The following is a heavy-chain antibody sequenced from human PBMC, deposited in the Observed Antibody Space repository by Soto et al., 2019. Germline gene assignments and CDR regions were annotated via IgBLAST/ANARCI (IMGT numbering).Heavy chain of an antibody. Sequence: PGGSLRLSCAASGFTVSSNYMSWVRQAPGKGLEWVSVIYSGGSTYYADSVKGRFTISRDNSKNTLYLQMNSLRAEDTAVYYCARDSQTGYYDSSEKRYAFDIWGQGTMVTVSS. CDR3: ARDSQTGYYDSSEKRYAFDI. D-gene: IGHD3-22*01. J-gene: IGHJ3*02. V-gene: IGHV3-53*01. CDR2: IYSGGST. CDR1: GFTVSSNY.